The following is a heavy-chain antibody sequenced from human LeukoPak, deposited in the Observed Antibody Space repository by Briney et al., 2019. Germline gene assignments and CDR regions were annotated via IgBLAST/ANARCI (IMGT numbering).Heavy chain of an antibody. CDR3: ARAPLTTVTTWAIDY. CDR2: IDPSDSYT. V-gene: IGHV5-10-1*01. D-gene: IGHD4-17*01. J-gene: IGHJ4*02. CDR1: GYSFTSYW. Sequence: GESLKISCKGSGYSFTSYWISWVRQMPGKGLGWMGRIDPSDSYTNYSPSFQGHVTISADKSISTAYLQWSSLKASDTAMYYCARAPLTTVTTWAIDYWGQGTLVTVSS.